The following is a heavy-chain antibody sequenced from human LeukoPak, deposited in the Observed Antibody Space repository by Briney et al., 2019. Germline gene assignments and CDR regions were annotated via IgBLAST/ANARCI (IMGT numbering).Heavy chain of an antibody. J-gene: IGHJ3*02. V-gene: IGHV3-11*05. CDR2: ISSGSSYT. Sequence: GGSLRLSCAASGFTFSDYQISWIRQAPGKGPEWVSYISSGSSYTNYAVSVKGRFTISRDDAKNSLYLQMNSLRAEDTAIYYCARDTPGYCSSTSCPLYAFDIWGQGTMVTVSS. D-gene: IGHD2-2*03. CDR1: GFTFSDYQ. CDR3: ARDTPGYCSSTSCPLYAFDI.